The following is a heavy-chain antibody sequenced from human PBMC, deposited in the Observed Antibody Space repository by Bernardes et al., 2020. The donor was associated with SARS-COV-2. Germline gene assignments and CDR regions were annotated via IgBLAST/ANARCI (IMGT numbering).Heavy chain of an antibody. CDR2: IYYSGST. J-gene: IGHJ4*02. CDR1: GGSISSSSYY. CDR3: ARDSGNMVTTTERFDY. V-gene: IGHV4-39*07. Sequence: SETLSLTCTVSGGSISSSSYYWGWIRQPPGQGLEWLGSIYYSGSTYYNPSLKSRVTMSVDTSKNQFSLKVTSLTAADTAVYYCARDSGNMVTTTERFDYWGQRTLVTVSS. D-gene: IGHD5-12*01.